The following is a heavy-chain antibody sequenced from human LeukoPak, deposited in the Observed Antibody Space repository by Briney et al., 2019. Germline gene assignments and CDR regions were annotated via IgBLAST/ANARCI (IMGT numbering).Heavy chain of an antibody. Sequence: GASVKVSCKASGYTFTSYAMHWVRQAPGKGLEWVAVISYDGSNKYYADSVKGRFTISRDNSKNTLYLQMNSLRAEDTAAYYCARGGIVGATPRFDYWGQGTLVTVSS. CDR2: ISYDGSNK. J-gene: IGHJ4*02. D-gene: IGHD1-26*01. V-gene: IGHV3-30-3*01. CDR3: ARGGIVGATPRFDY. CDR1: GYTFTSYA.